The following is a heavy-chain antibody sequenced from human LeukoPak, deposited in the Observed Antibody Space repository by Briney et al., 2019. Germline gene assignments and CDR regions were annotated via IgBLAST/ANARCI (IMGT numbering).Heavy chain of an antibody. CDR3: ATTPSGSGSYLTYYFDY. CDR2: FDPEDGET. D-gene: IGHD3-10*01. CDR1: GYTLTELS. V-gene: IGHV1-24*01. J-gene: IGHJ4*02. Sequence: ASVKVSCKVSGYTLTELSMHWVRQAPGKGLEWMGGFDPEDGETIYAQKFQGRVTMIEDTSTDTAYMELSSLRSEDTAVYYCATTPSGSGSYLTYYFDYWGQGTLVTVSS.